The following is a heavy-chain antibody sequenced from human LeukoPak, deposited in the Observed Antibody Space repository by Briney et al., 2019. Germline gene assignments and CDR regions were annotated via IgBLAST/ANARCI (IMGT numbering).Heavy chain of an antibody. Sequence: GGSLRLSCAASGFTFSTYEMTWVRQSPGKGLEWVSYISSSGSTIYYADSVKGRFTISRDNAKNSLYLQMNSLRAEDTALYYCARPFGQLSSSYFDYWGQGTLVTVSS. CDR3: ARPFGQLSSSYFDY. D-gene: IGHD3-16*02. CDR1: GFTFSTYE. J-gene: IGHJ4*02. V-gene: IGHV3-48*03. CDR2: ISSSGSTI.